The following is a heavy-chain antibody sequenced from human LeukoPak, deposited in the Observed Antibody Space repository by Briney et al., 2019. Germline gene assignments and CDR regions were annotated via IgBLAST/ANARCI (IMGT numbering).Heavy chain of an antibody. CDR3: ARQNPLFDY. V-gene: IGHV4-34*01. CDR1: GGSFSGYY. Sequence: SETLSLTCAIYGGSFSGYYWSWIRQPPGKGLEWIGEINDSGSIKYNPSLQGRVIISEDASKNQFSLKMSSVIAADTAVYYCARQNPLFDYWGQGTPVTVSS. J-gene: IGHJ4*02. D-gene: IGHD2-21*01. CDR2: INDSGSI.